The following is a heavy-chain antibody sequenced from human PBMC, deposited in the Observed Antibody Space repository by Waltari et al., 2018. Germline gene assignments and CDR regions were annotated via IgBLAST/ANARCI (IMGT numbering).Heavy chain of an antibody. Sequence: EVQLVESGGGLVQPGGALRLSRAASAFTLSRHGMHWVRQAPGKGLVWVSRINSDGSSTSYADSVKGRFTISRDNAKNTVYLQMDSLRGEDTAVYYCARGTYYYDNSGPYFDSWGQGTLVTVTS. J-gene: IGHJ5*01. V-gene: IGHV3-74*01. CDR1: AFTLSRHG. D-gene: IGHD3-22*01. CDR3: ARGTYYYDNSGPYFDS. CDR2: INSDGSST.